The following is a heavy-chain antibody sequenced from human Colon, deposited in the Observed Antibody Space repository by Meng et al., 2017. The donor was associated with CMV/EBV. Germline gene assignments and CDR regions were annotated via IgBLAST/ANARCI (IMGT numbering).Heavy chain of an antibody. CDR2: VAHSANM. D-gene: IGHD1-26*01. J-gene: IGHJ1*01. CDR3: ARGQDSAKVHH. CDR1: GASLSSFSY. Sequence: HLQFAGAGPGLVQPSETLSLTCTLSGASLSSFSYWNWIRQPPGKGLEWIASVAHSANMYYNTSLQSRVTMSFDTSKNQFSLRLYSVTAADTAVYYCARGQDSAKVHHWGQGSLVTVSS. V-gene: IGHV4-39*07.